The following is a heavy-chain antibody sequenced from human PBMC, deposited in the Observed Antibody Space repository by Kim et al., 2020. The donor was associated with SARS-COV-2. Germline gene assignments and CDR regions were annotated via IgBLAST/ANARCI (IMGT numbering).Heavy chain of an antibody. V-gene: IGHV4-39*01. D-gene: IGHD3-22*01. CDR3: ARLCDGSGYAYYYYYPMDV. J-gene: IGHJ6*02. CDR1: GGSISSSSYY. Sequence: SETLSLTCTVSGGSISSSSYYWGWIRQPPGKGLEWIGSIYYSGGTYYNPSLKSRVTISVDTSKNQFSLKLTSVTAADTAGYYCARLCDGSGYAYYYYYPMDVWGQGTTVTVSS. CDR2: IYYSGGT.